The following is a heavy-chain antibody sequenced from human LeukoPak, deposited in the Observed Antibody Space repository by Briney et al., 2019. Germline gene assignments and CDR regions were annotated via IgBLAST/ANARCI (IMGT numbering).Heavy chain of an antibody. J-gene: IGHJ5*02. Sequence: SETLSLTCTVSGGSISSSSYYWGWIRQPPGKGLEGIGHIYYSGDTNYNPSLKNRVTLSVDTSRNQLSLQLSSVTTADTAVYYCVRGPYGASISKWFDPWGQATLVSVSS. CDR2: IYYSGDT. V-gene: IGHV4-61*05. D-gene: IGHD4/OR15-4a*01. CDR1: GGSISSSSYY. CDR3: VRGPYGASISKWFDP.